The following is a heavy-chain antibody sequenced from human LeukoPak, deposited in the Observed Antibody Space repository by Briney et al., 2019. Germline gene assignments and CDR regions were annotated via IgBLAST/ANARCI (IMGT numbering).Heavy chain of an antibody. V-gene: IGHV1-18*01. CDR1: GYPFTSYG. D-gene: IGHD2-8*01. CDR2: ISAYNGNT. CDR3: ARDSVGCFDY. J-gene: IGHJ4*02. Sequence: ATVKLFCKASGYPFTSYGIRCVTQAPGQGLEWMGWISAYNGNTNYAQKLQGRVTMTTDTSTSTAYMELRSLRSDDTAVYYCARDSVGCFDYWGQGTLVTVSS.